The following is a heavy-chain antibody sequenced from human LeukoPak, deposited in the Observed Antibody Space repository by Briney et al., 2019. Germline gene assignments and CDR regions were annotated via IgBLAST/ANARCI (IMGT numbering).Heavy chain of an antibody. J-gene: IGHJ4*02. CDR1: GASISNYY. D-gene: IGHD3-22*01. CDR2: GHYTGSS. CDR3: ARHDNSGYYSLDS. V-gene: IGHV4-59*08. Sequence: SETLSLTCTVSGASISNYYWSWIWQPPGKGLEWIGFGHYTGSSNYNPSLKSRVTTSVDTSKNQFSPKLSSVTAADTAVYYCARHDNSGYYSLDSWGQGALVTVSS.